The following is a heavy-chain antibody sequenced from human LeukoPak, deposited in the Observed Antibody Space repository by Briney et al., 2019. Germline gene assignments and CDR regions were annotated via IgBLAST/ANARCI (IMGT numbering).Heavy chain of an antibody. CDR3: ARGLHEGMDV. Sequence: LEWMAIINPSGGSTSYAQNFQGRVTITRDTSTSTVYMELSSLRSEDTAVYYCARGLHEGMDVWGQGTTVTVSS. D-gene: IGHD4-11*01. V-gene: IGHV1-46*01. CDR2: INPSGGST. J-gene: IGHJ6*02.